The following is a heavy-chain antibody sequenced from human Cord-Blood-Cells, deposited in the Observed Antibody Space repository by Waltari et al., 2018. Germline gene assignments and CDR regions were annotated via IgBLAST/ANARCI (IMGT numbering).Heavy chain of an antibody. Sequence: QVQLVESGGGVFQPGRSLRLSCAAAGFTFSSYPIHWVRQPPGKGLKWVAVISYDGSNKYYADSVKGRFTISRDNSKNTLYLQMNSLRAEDTAVYYCARDRGGIAAAGPFDYWGQGTLVTVSS. J-gene: IGHJ4*02. V-gene: IGHV3-30*04. CDR3: ARDRGGIAAAGPFDY. CDR2: ISYDGSNK. CDR1: GFTFSSYP. D-gene: IGHD6-13*01.